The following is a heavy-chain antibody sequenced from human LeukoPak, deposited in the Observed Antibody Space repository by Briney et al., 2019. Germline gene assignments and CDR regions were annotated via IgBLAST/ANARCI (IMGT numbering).Heavy chain of an antibody. V-gene: IGHV7-4-1*02. D-gene: IGHD1-26*01. CDR3: ARGTSQWEPRRNFGT. CDR1: GYIFSSYD. J-gene: IGHJ4*02. CDR2: INPNTGKP. Sequence: ASVKVSCKASGYIFSSYDMNWVRQAPGQGLEWMGWINPNTGKPTYAQDFTERFVFSVDTSVSTAYLEISSLKAEDTAVYYCARGTSQWEPRRNFGTWGQGVLVTVSS.